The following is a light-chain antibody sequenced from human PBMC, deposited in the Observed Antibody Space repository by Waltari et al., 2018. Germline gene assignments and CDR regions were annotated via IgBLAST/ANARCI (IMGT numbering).Light chain of an antibody. V-gene: IGKV3-15*01. CDR1: QSVNRF. J-gene: IGKJ4*01. Sequence: EVVMTQSPATLSVSLGERVTLSCRASQSVNRFVAWYQQKPGQAPRLLIYGASTRATGIPARFSGSGSGTEFTLTISSLQSEDFAVYYCQQYNDWPPLTFGGGTKLEIK. CDR3: QQYNDWPPLT. CDR2: GAS.